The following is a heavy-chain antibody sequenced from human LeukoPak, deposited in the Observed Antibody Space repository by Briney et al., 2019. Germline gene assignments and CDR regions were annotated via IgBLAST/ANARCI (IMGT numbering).Heavy chain of an antibody. CDR2: IYSGGTT. J-gene: IGHJ4*02. V-gene: IGHV3-53*01. Sequence: GGSLRLSCAVSGFTVSGNYMSWVRQAPGKGLEWVSLIYSGGTTYYADSVKGRFTIYRDNSKMTLYLQMDSLGVEDTALYYCVQDWAWGAFGSWGQGTLVTVSS. D-gene: IGHD7-27*01. CDR3: VQDWAWGAFGS. CDR1: GFTVSGNY.